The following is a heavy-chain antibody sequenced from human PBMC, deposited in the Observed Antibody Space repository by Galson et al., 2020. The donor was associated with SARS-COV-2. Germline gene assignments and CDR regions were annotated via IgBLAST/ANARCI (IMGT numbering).Heavy chain of an antibody. D-gene: IGHD6-13*01. V-gene: IGHV6-1*01. CDR1: GDSVSSNSAA. J-gene: IGHJ3*02. CDR2: TYYRSQWST. Sequence: SQTLSRTCAISGDSVSSNSAAWNWIRQSPSRGLEWLGRTYYRSQWSTDYAVSVKSRITINPDTSKNQFSLQLNSVTPEDTAIYYCAGRVAGAGSLHIWGQGTMVIVSS. CDR3: AGRVAGAGSLHI.